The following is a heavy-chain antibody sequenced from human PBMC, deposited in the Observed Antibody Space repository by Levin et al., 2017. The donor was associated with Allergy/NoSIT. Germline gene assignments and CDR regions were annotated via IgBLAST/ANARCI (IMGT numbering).Heavy chain of an antibody. V-gene: IGHV3-21*01. J-gene: IGHJ3*02. CDR1: GFTFSTYS. D-gene: IGHD5-24*01. Sequence: PGESLKISCAASGFTFSTYSMNWVRQAPGKGLEWVSSISSSSSYIYYADSVKGRFTISRDNAKNSLYLQMNSLRAEDTAVYYCARDVGARDGYNDAFDIWGQGTMVTVSS. CDR3: ARDVGARDGYNDAFDI. CDR2: ISSSSSYI.